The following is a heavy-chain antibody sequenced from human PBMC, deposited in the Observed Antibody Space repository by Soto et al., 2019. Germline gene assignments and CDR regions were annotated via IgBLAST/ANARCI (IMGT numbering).Heavy chain of an antibody. D-gene: IGHD3-10*01. CDR2: ISWNSGNI. V-gene: IGHV3-9*01. J-gene: IGHJ4*02. CDR3: ERPLYGSGSYSDY. Sequence: SLRLSCAASGFIFDGYSMNWVRQPPGKGLEWVSGISWNSGNIDYADSVKGRFTISRDNAKNSLYLQMNSLRAEDTAMYYCERPLYGSGSYSDYWGQGTLVTVSS. CDR1: GFIFDGYS.